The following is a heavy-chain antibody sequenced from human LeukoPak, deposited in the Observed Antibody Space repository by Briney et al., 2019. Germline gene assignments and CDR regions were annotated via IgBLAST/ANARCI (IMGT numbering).Heavy chain of an antibody. Sequence: PSETLSLTCTVSGGSISSSSYYWGWIRQPPGKGLEWIGSIYYSGSTYYNPSLKSRVTISVDTSKNQFSLKLSSVTAADTAVYYCARGGGSYYSGSLDYWGQGALVTVSS. D-gene: IGHD1-26*01. CDR2: IYYSGST. V-gene: IGHV4-39*01. J-gene: IGHJ4*02. CDR1: GGSISSSSYY. CDR3: ARGGGSYYSGSLDY.